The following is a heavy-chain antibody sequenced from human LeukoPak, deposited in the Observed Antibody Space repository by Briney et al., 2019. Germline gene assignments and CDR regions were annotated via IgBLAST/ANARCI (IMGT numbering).Heavy chain of an antibody. CDR2: INHSGST. CDR1: GGSFSGYY. CDR3: AGITIFGVARDY. D-gene: IGHD3-3*01. Sequence: SETLSLTCAVYGGSFSGYYWSWIRQPPGKGLEWIGEINHSGSTNYNPSLKSRVTISVDTSKNQFSLKLSSVTAADTAVYYCAGITIFGVARDYWGQGTLVTVSS. V-gene: IGHV4-34*01. J-gene: IGHJ4*02.